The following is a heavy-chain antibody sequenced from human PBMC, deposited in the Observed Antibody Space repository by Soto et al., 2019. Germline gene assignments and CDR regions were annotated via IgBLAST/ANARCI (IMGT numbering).Heavy chain of an antibody. CDR3: ARPMSGYSDYASVDY. CDR1: GFTFSSYS. D-gene: IGHD4-17*01. Sequence: EVQLVESGGGLVQPGGSLRLSCTASGFTFSSYSMNWVRQAPGKGLEWVSSISSSSTYIYYANSVKGRFTISRDNAKNSLYLQMNSLRAEDTAVYYCARPMSGYSDYASVDYWGQGTLLTVSS. V-gene: IGHV3-21*01. J-gene: IGHJ4*02. CDR2: ISSSSTYI.